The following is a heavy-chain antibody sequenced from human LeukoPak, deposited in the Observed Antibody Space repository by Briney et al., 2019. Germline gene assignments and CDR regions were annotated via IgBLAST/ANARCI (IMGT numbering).Heavy chain of an antibody. V-gene: IGHV4-39*01. CDR3: ARQLRRWLQSDY. CDR1: GGSISSSSYY. J-gene: IGHJ4*02. Sequence: PSETLSLTCTVSGGSISSSSYYWGWIRQPPGKGLEWIGSIYYSGSTYYNPSLKSRVTISVDTSKNQFSLKLSSVTAADTAVYYCARQLRRWLQSDYWGQGTLVTVSS. D-gene: IGHD5-24*01. CDR2: IYYSGST.